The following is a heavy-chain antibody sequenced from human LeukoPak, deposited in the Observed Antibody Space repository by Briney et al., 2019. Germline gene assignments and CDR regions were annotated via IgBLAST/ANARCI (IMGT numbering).Heavy chain of an antibody. V-gene: IGHV3-30*04. Sequence: GGSLRLSCAASGFTFSSYAMSWVRQAPGKGLEWVAVISYDGSNKYYADSVKGRFTISRDNSKNTLYLQMNSLRAEDTAVYYCASPTYYYESSGGVDYWGQGTLVTVSS. D-gene: IGHD3-22*01. CDR1: GFTFSSYA. CDR2: ISYDGSNK. CDR3: ASPTYYYESSGGVDY. J-gene: IGHJ4*02.